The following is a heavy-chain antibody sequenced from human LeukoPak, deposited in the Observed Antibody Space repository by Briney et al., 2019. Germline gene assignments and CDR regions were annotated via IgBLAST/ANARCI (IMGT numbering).Heavy chain of an antibody. V-gene: IGHV1-69*13. CDR3: ARARRDRGYCSSTSCYRNFDY. D-gene: IGHD2-2*01. Sequence: SVKVSCKASGGTFSSYAISWVRQAPGQGLEWMGGIIPIFGTANYAQKFQGRVTITADESTSTAYIELSSLRSEDTAVYYCARARRDRGYCSSTSCYRNFDYWGQGTLVTVSS. J-gene: IGHJ4*02. CDR2: IIPIFGTA. CDR1: GGTFSSYA.